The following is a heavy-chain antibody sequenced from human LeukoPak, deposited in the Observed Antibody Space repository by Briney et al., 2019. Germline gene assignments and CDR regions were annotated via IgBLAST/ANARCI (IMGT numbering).Heavy chain of an antibody. CDR3: ARELVVAGGFDY. Sequence: SVKVSCKASGGTFSINAITWVRQAPGQGLEWMGGIIPMSETPKYTQKFQGRVTIATDESANTAYMELSSLRSEDTAVYYCARELVVAGGFDYWGQGTLVTVSS. CDR1: GGTFSINA. J-gene: IGHJ4*02. D-gene: IGHD2-15*01. CDR2: IIPMSETP. V-gene: IGHV1-69*05.